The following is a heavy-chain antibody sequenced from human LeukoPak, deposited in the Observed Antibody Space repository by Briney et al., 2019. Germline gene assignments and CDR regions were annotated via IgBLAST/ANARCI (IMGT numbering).Heavy chain of an antibody. Sequence: VKPGGSLRLSCAASGFTFSSYSMNWVRQAPGKGLEWVSSISSSSSYIYYADSVKGRFTISRDNAKNTLYLQMNSLRVEDTAVYYCAGGRDRTELYFDSWGQGTLVTVSS. V-gene: IGHV3-21*01. CDR1: GFTFSSYS. D-gene: IGHD3/OR15-3a*01. J-gene: IGHJ4*02. CDR2: ISSSSSYI. CDR3: AGGRDRTELYFDS.